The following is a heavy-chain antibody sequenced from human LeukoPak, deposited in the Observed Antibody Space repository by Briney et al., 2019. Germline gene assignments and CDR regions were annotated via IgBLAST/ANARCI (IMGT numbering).Heavy chain of an antibody. CDR2: INSDGSST. D-gene: IGHD3-10*01. CDR1: GFTFSSYS. CDR3: ARVPYGSGSRNDY. V-gene: IGHV3-74*01. Sequence: GGSLRLSCAASGFTFSSYSMNWVRQAPGKGLVWVSRINSDGSSTSYADSVKGRFTISRDNAKNTLYLQMNSLRAEDTAVYYCARVPYGSGSRNDYWGQGTLVTVSS. J-gene: IGHJ4*02.